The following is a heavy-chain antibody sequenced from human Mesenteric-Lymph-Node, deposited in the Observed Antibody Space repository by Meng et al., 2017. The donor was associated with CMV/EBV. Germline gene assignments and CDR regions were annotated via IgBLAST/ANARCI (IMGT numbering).Heavy chain of an antibody. Sequence: GGSLRLSCAASGFPFSGYGMHWVRQAPGKGLEWVSAISGSGNTYYADSVKGRFTISRDNSKNTLYLQMNSLRAEDTAVYYCAKAFGEGAFDIWGQGTMVTVSS. D-gene: IGHD3-10*01. CDR1: GFPFSGYG. CDR2: ISGSGNT. J-gene: IGHJ3*02. V-gene: IGHV3-23*01. CDR3: AKAFGEGAFDI.